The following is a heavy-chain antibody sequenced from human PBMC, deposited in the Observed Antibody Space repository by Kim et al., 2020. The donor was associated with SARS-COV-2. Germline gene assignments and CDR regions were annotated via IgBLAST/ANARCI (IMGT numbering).Heavy chain of an antibody. CDR1: GFTFSSYG. V-gene: IGHV3-33*05. Sequence: GGSLRLSCAASGFTFSSYGMHWVRQAPGKGLEWVAVISYDGSNKYYADSVKGRFTISRDNSKNTLYLQMNSLRAEDTAVYYCARDKSIAVAGTSSYYYYG. CDR2: ISYDGSNK. J-gene: IGHJ6*01. CDR3: ARDKSIAVAGTSSYYYYG. D-gene: IGHD6-19*01.